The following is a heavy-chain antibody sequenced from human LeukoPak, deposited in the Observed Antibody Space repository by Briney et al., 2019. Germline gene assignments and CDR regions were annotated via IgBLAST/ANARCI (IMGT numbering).Heavy chain of an antibody. Sequence: SETLSLTCAVYGGSFSGYDWSWIRRPPGKGLEWIGYIYYSGSTYYNPSLKSRVTISVDTSKNQFSLKLSSVTAADTAVYYCARDPHYYDSSGYYDYWGQGTLVTVSS. CDR3: ARDPHYYDSSGYYDY. J-gene: IGHJ4*02. CDR1: GGSFSGYD. V-gene: IGHV4-30-4*01. CDR2: IYYSGST. D-gene: IGHD3-22*01.